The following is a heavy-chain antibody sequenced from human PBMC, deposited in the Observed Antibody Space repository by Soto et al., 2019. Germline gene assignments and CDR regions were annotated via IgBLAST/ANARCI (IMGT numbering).Heavy chain of an antibody. V-gene: IGHV5-10-1*01. Sequence: PGESLKISCKASGYTLTNYWIRWVRQMPGKGLEWMGNIDPTDAYTNYSQSFQGHVTISVDKSINTAYLQWSSLKASDTAMYYCARQDVWGQGTTVTVSS. CDR1: GYTLTNYW. CDR2: IDPTDAYT. CDR3: ARQDV. J-gene: IGHJ6*02.